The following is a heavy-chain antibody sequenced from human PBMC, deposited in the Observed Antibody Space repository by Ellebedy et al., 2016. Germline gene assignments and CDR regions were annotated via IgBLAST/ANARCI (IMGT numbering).Heavy chain of an antibody. CDR1: GFTFRNFF. V-gene: IGHV3-23*01. J-gene: IGHJ4*02. CDR2: ISAGGDIT. D-gene: IGHD4-17*01. Sequence: GESLKISXVASGFTFRNFFMSWVRQAPGGGLEWVSTISAGGDITFSADSVKGRFTISRDNSRYTLYLQMDSLRAADTAVYYCYYGHYSGSWGQGTLVTVSS. CDR3: YYGHYSGS.